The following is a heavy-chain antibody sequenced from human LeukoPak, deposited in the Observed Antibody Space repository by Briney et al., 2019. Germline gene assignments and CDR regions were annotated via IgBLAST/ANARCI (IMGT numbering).Heavy chain of an antibody. V-gene: IGHV4-59*10. CDR1: GGSFSGYY. CDR3: ARELRDAFDI. D-gene: IGHD1-7*01. CDR2: IYTSGST. J-gene: IGHJ3*02. Sequence: SETLSLTCAVYGGSFSGYYWSWIRQPPGKGLEWIGRIYTSGSTNYNPSLKSRVTMSVDTSKNQFSLKLSSVTAADTAVYYCARELRDAFDIWGQGTMVTVSS.